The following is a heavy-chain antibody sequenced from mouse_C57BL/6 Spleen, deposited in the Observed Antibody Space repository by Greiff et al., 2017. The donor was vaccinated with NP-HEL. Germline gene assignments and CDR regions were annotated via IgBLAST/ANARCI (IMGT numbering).Heavy chain of an antibody. D-gene: IGHD2-1*01. CDR1: GYTFTSYW. CDR3: ARGYYGNYYAMDY. Sequence: VQLQQPGAELVRPGTSVKLSCKASGYTFTSYWMHWVKQRPGQGLEWIGVIDPSDSYTNYNQKFKGKATLTVDTSSSTAYMQLSSLTSEDSAVYYCARGYYGNYYAMDYWGQGTSVTVSS. CDR2: IDPSDSYT. J-gene: IGHJ4*01. V-gene: IGHV1-59*01.